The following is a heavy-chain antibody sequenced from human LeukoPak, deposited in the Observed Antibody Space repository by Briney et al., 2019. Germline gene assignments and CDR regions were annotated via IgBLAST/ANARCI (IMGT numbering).Heavy chain of an antibody. Sequence: PGGSLRLSCAASGFPFNTYGMHWVRQAPGKGLEWLAVISYDGSDQYYADSVKGRLTISRDNSKNALYLQMNSLRAEDTAVYYCARANYDFWSGYNLDYWGQGTLVTVSS. J-gene: IGHJ4*02. V-gene: IGHV3-30*03. D-gene: IGHD3-3*01. CDR1: GFPFNTYG. CDR2: ISYDGSDQ. CDR3: ARANYDFWSGYNLDY.